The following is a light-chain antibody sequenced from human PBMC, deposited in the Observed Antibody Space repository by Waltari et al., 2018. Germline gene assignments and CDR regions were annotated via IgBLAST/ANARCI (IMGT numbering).Light chain of an antibody. Sequence: EIVLTQSPATLSLSPGERATLSCRASPSVSNYLAWYQQKPGQAPRLLIYDASNRATGTPARFSGSGSGTDFTLTSSSLEPEDFAFYYCQQRGNGLTFGGGTKVE. CDR3: QQRGNGLT. CDR2: DAS. CDR1: PSVSNY. V-gene: IGKV3-11*01. J-gene: IGKJ4*01.